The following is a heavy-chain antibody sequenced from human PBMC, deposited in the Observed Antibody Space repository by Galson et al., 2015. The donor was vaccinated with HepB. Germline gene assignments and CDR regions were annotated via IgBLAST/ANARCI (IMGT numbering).Heavy chain of an antibody. CDR2: ISGSGGST. J-gene: IGHJ6*02. D-gene: IGHD3-3*01. Sequence: SLRLSCAASGFTFSSYAMSWVRQAPGKGLEWVSAISGSGGSTYYADSVKGRFTISRDNSKNTLYLQMNSLRAEDTAVYYCAKDVRITIFGVVMHYGMDVWGQGTTVTVSS. V-gene: IGHV3-23*01. CDR1: GFTFSSYA. CDR3: AKDVRITIFGVVMHYGMDV.